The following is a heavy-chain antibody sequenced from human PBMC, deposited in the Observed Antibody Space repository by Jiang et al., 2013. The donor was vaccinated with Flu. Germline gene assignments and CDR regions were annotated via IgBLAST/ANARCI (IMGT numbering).Heavy chain of an antibody. D-gene: IGHD3-10*01. CDR3: TTKTYGWKDSKAYYFDY. V-gene: IGHV3-15*07. CDR2: IQSKTDSGTA. CDR1: GFTFSNAW. Sequence: VQLLESGGGLVKPGGSLRLSCTASGFTFSNAWMNWLRQAPGKGLEWVGRIQSKTDSGTADYAAPVKGRFTISRDDSQNTLYLHMSSLKTEDTGLYYCTTKTYGWKDSKAYYFDYWGQGTLVTVSS. J-gene: IGHJ4*02.